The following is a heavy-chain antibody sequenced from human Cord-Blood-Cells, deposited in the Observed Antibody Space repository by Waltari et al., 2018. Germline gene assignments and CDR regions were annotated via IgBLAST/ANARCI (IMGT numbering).Heavy chain of an antibody. CDR3: ARSPPLTGDLDY. V-gene: IGHV1-3*01. CDR1: GYTFTSYA. Sequence: QVQLVQSGAEVKKPGASVKVSCKASGYTFTSYAMHWVRQAPGQRLEWMGWINAGNGNTKYSQKFQGRVTITRDTSASTAYMELSSLRSEDTAVYYCARSPPLTGDLDYWGQGTLVTVSS. CDR2: INAGNGNT. J-gene: IGHJ4*02. D-gene: IGHD7-27*01.